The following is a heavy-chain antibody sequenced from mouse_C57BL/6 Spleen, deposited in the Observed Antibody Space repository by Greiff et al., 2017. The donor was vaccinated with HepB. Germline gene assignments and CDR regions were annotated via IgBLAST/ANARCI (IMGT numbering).Heavy chain of an antibody. J-gene: IGHJ2*01. CDR1: GFTFSDYG. CDR2: ISSGSSTI. Sequence: EVQLQQSGGGLVKPGGSLKLSCAASGFTFSDYGMHWVRQAPEKGLEWVAYISSGSSTIYYADTVKGRFTISRDNAKNTLFLQMTSLRSEDTAMYYCAKNLYYYGSSSLFDYWGQGTTLTVSS. CDR3: AKNLYYYGSSSLFDY. D-gene: IGHD1-1*01. V-gene: IGHV5-17*01.